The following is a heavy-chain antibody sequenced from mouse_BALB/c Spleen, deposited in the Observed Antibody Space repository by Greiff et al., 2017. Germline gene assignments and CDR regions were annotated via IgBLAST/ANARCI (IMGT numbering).Heavy chain of an antibody. CDR3: ARDVYYDYDFYAMDY. CDR2: IYYSGTI. Sequence: EVQLVESGPGLVKPSQTVSLTCTVTGISITTGNYRWSWIRQFPGNKLEWIGYIYYSGTITYNPSLTSRTTITRDTSKNQFFLEMNSLTAEDTATYYCARDVYYDYDFYAMDYWGQGTSVTVSS. J-gene: IGHJ4*01. D-gene: IGHD2-4*01. CDR1: GISITTGNYR. V-gene: IGHV3-5*02.